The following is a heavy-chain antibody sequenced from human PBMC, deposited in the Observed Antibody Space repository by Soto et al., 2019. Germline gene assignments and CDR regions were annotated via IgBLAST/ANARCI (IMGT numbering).Heavy chain of an antibody. V-gene: IGHV4-59*01. D-gene: IGHD5-18*01. CDR3: ARDGRGYSYGYYYYYGMDV. CDR2: IYYSGST. CDR1: GGSISSYY. J-gene: IGHJ6*02. Sequence: NPSETLSLTCTVSGGSISSYYWSWIRQPPGKXLEWIGYIYYSGSTNYNPSLKSRVTISVDTSKNQFSLKLSSVTAADTAVYYCARDGRGYSYGYYYYYGMDVWGQGTTVTVSS.